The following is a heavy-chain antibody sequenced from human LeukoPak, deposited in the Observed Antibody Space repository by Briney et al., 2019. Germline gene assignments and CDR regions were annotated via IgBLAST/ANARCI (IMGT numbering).Heavy chain of an antibody. D-gene: IGHD5-18*01. V-gene: IGHV3-66*01. CDR2: MYRGGST. CDR1: GFTVSNNY. Sequence: GGSLRLSCAASGFTVSNNYMSWVRQAPGKGLEWVSVMYRGGSTYYADSVQGRFTMSRDNSKNTLYLQMNSLRAEDTAVYYCAKDADTATIIYWYFDLWGRGTLVTVSS. J-gene: IGHJ2*01. CDR3: AKDADTATIIYWYFDL.